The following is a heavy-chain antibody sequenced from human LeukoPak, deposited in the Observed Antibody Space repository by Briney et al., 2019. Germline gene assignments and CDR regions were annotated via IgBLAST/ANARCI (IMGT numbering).Heavy chain of an antibody. CDR3: AKELYCSGGSCNY. CDR2: ISGSGRST. D-gene: IGHD2-15*01. Sequence: GGSLRLSCAASGFTFSSYAMSWVRQAPGKGLEWVSAISGSGRSTYYADSVKGRLTISRDNSKNTLYLQMNSLRAEDTAVYYCAKELYCSGGSCNYWGQGTLVTVSS. CDR1: GFTFSSYA. J-gene: IGHJ4*02. V-gene: IGHV3-23*01.